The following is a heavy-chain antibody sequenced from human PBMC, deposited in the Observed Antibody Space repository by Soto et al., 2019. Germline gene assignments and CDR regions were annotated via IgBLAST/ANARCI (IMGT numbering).Heavy chain of an antibody. D-gene: IGHD5-12*01. J-gene: IGHJ5*02. CDR1: GDSVSSASFY. CDR3: ARVKSGRNWFDP. V-gene: IGHV4-61*01. Sequence: PSETLSLTCTVSGDSVSSASFYWIWIRQAPGKGLEWIGFIYFSGSTNYNPSLKSRVTMSLDTSKNQFSLKLRSVTPADTAVYFCARVKSGRNWFDPWGQGTLVTVSS. CDR2: IYFSGST.